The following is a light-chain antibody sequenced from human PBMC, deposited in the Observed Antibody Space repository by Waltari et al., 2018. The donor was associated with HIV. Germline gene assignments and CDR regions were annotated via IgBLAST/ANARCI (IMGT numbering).Light chain of an antibody. V-gene: IGKV3-11*01. Sequence: CRASQSVSNYLAWYQQKPGQAPRLLIYGASSRATGIPARFSGSGSGTDFTLTISSLEPGDFAVYYCQQRSNWPITFGQGTRLEIK. CDR1: QSVSNY. CDR3: QQRSNWPIT. CDR2: GAS. J-gene: IGKJ5*01.